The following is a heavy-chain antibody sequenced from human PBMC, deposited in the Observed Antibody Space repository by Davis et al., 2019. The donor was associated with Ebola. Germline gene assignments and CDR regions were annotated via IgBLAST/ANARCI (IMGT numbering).Heavy chain of an antibody. D-gene: IGHD1-26*01. CDR1: GFTFGDYA. Sequence: GESLKIPCTASGFTFGDYAMSWVRQAPGKGLEWVGFIRSKAYGGTTEYAASVKGRFTISRDDSKSIAYLQMNSLKIEDTAVYYCARESGGGIGYWGQGTLVTVSS. V-gene: IGHV3-49*04. J-gene: IGHJ4*02. CDR3: ARESGGGIGY. CDR2: IRSKAYGGTT.